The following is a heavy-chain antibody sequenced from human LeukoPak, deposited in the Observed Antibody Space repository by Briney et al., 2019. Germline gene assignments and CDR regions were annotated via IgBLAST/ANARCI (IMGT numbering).Heavy chain of an antibody. CDR1: GGTFSSYA. CDR3: ARVYPGYCSGGSCYYFDY. V-gene: IGHV1-69*13. Sequence: GASVKVSCKASGGTFSSYAISWVRQAPGRGLEWMGGIIPIFGTANYAQKFQGRVTITADESTSTAYMELSSLRSEDTAVYYCARVYPGYCSGGSCYYFDYWGQGTLVTVSS. J-gene: IGHJ4*02. D-gene: IGHD2-15*01. CDR2: IIPIFGTA.